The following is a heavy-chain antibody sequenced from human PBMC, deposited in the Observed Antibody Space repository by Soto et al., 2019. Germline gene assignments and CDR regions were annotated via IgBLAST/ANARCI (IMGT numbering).Heavy chain of an antibody. D-gene: IGHD1-26*01. CDR1: GFTFSRNA. V-gene: IGHV3-23*01. Sequence: EVQLLESGGGLVQPGGSLRLSCAASGFTFSRNAMSWVRQAPGKGLEWVSGISGGGGATYYADSVKGRFTISRDNSKNTLYLQMNSLRAEDTAIYYCAKSEPYGSGSSYFDYWGQGTLVTVSS. CDR2: ISGGGGAT. CDR3: AKSEPYGSGSSYFDY. J-gene: IGHJ4*02.